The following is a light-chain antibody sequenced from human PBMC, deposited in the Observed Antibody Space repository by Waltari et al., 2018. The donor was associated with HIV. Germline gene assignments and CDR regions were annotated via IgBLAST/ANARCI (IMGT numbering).Light chain of an antibody. CDR3: QSADSSGTWV. J-gene: IGLJ3*02. CDR1: AYPKPY. Sequence: SYELTQPPSVSVSPGQTARITCSGAAYPKPYAYWYQQKPGQAPGLVTYKDRERPSGIPERFSGSSSGTTVTLTISGVEAEDEADYYCQSADSSGTWVFGGGTKLTVL. V-gene: IGLV3-25*03. CDR2: KDR.